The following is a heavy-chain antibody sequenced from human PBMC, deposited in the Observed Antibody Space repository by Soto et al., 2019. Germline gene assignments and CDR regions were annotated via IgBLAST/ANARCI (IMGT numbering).Heavy chain of an antibody. D-gene: IGHD4-17*01. V-gene: IGHV4-59*08. CDR1: GGSISSYY. J-gene: IGHJ3*02. Sequence: SETLSLTCTVSGGSISSYYWSWIRQPPGKGLEWIGYIYYSGNTNYNPSLKSRVTISVDTSKNQFSLKLSSVTAADTAVYYCARHGYYGGNSGTDAFDIWGQGTMVTVSS. CDR2: IYYSGNT. CDR3: ARHGYYGGNSGTDAFDI.